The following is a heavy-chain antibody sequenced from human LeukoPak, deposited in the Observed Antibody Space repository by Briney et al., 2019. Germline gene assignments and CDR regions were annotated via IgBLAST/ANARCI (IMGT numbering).Heavy chain of an antibody. D-gene: IGHD6-13*01. CDR1: GGTFSSYA. CDR3: AREIAAAGVAYDY. V-gene: IGHV1-69*05. CDR2: IIPIFSTA. Sequence: ASVKVSCKASGGTFSSYAISWVRQAPGQGLEWMGGIIPIFSTANCAQKFQGRVTITTDESTSTAYMELSCLRSKDTAVSYCAREIAAAGVAYDYWGQETLVTVSP. J-gene: IGHJ4*02.